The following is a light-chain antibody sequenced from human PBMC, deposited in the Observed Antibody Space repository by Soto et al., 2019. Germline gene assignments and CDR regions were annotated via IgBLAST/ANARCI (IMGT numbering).Light chain of an antibody. V-gene: IGLV2-14*03. CDR3: SSYSADSTLV. J-gene: IGLJ2*01. CDR2: DVS. Sequence: QSALSQPASVPGSPGQPIIISCTGTSSDIGSYKYVSWYQQHPAKAPKLVIFDVSHRPSGVSSRLSGSKAAITASLTISGLQTGDEADYYCSSYSADSTLVFGVGTKRAVL. CDR1: SSDIGSYKY.